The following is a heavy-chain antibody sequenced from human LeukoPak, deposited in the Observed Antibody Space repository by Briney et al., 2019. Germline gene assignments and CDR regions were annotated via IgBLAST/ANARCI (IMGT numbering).Heavy chain of an antibody. CDR1: GYSISSGYY. CDR2: IYHSGST. J-gene: IGHJ4*02. V-gene: IGHV4-38-2*02. Sequence: PSETLSLTCTVSGYSISSGYYWGWIRRPPGKGLEWIGSIYHSGSTYYNPSLKSRVTISVDTSKNQFSLKLSSVTAADTAVYYCAREGSTVTTFFYWGQGTLVTVSS. CDR3: AREGSTVTTFFY. D-gene: IGHD4-17*01.